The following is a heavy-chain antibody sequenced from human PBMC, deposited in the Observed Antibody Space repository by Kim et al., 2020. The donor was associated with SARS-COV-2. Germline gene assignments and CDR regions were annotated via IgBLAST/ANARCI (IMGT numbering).Heavy chain of an antibody. D-gene: IGHD6-13*01. V-gene: IGHV3-9*01. CDR2: VSWNSGNI. J-gene: IGHJ4*02. Sequence: GGSLRLSCAASGFTFDDYAMHWVRQAPGKGLEWVSGVSWNSGNIDYADSVKGRFTISRDNAKNSLYLHMNSLRAEDTALYYCAKGLDSSSWYLVDYWGQG. CDR1: GFTFDDYA. CDR3: AKGLDSSSWYLVDY.